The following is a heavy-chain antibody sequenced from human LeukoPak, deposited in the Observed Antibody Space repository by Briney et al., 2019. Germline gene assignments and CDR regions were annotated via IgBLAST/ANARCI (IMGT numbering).Heavy chain of an antibody. CDR2: IYSGGTT. J-gene: IGHJ5*01. Sequence: GSLRLSCAASVFTVTNSHMSWVRQAPGKGLEWVSIIYSGGTTYYADSVKGRFTISRDNSKNTLYLQMNSLRAEDTAVYYCARRGSSSWFDSWGQGTLVTVSS. CDR1: VFTVTNSH. CDR3: ARRGSSSWFDS. V-gene: IGHV3-66*04. D-gene: IGHD6-13*01.